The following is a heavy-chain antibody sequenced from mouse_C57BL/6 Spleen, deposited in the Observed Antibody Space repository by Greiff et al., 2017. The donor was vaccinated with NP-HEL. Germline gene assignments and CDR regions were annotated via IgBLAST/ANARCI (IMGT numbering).Heavy chain of an antibody. D-gene: IGHD1-1*01. Sequence: VQLQQSGAELVKPGASVKMSCKASGYTFTSYWITWVKQRPGQGLEWIGDIYPGSGSTNYNEKFKSKATLTVDTSSSTAYMQLSSLTSEDSAVYYCARNYYGSSYHAMDYWGQGTSVTVSS. CDR3: ARNYYGSSYHAMDY. J-gene: IGHJ4*01. CDR1: GYTFTSYW. CDR2: IYPGSGST. V-gene: IGHV1-55*01.